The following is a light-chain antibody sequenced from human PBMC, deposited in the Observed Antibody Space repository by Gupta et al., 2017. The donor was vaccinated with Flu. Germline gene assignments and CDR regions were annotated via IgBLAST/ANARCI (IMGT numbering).Light chain of an antibody. CDR3: AAWDDSLSGWV. Sequence: RVTISCSGSSSNIGSNYVYGYQQLPGTAPKILIYRNNQRPSGVPDRLSGSKSGTSASLAISGLRSEDEADYYCAAWDDSLSGWVFGGGTKLTVL. CDR2: RNN. J-gene: IGLJ3*02. CDR1: SSNIGSNY. V-gene: IGLV1-47*01.